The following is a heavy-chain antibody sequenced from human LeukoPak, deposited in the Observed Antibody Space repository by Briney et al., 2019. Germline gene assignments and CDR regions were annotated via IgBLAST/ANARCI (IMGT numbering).Heavy chain of an antibody. D-gene: IGHD3-10*01. V-gene: IGHV3-30-3*01. CDR3: ARYFSGFVGYYYGMDV. CDR2: ISYDGSNK. J-gene: IGHJ6*02. Sequence: PGGSLRLSCAASGFTFSSYAMHWVRQAPGKGLEWVAVISYDGSNKYYADSVKGRFTISRDNSKNTLYLQMNSLRAEDTAVYYCARYFSGFVGYYYGMDVWGQGTTVTVSS. CDR1: GFTFSSYA.